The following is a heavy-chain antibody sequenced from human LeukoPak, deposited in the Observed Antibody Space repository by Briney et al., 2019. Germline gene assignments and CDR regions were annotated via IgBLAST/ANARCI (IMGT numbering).Heavy chain of an antibody. CDR2: ITHSGST. CDR1: GGSFSGYY. Sequence: SSETLSLTCAVYGGSFSGYYWSWIREPPGKGLEWIGEITHSGSTNYNPSLKSRVTISVDTSKNQFSTKLSSVTAADTAVYYCARGGYCTNGVCYRRMVYDYWGQGTLVTVPS. J-gene: IGHJ4*02. CDR3: ARGGYCTNGVCYRRMVYDY. D-gene: IGHD2-8*01. V-gene: IGHV4-34*01.